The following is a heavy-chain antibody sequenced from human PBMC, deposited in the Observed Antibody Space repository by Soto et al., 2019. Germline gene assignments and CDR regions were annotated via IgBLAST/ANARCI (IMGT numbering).Heavy chain of an antibody. V-gene: IGHV4-61*01. Sequence: SEPLSLTCTVSGGSVISGSYYWSWIRQPPGKGLEWIGYIYYSGSTNYNPSLKSRVTISVDTSKNTLYLQMNSLRAEDTAVYYCARSRTSLDYWGQGTLVTVSS. CDR2: IYYSGST. J-gene: IGHJ4*02. CDR3: ARSRTSLDY. CDR1: GGSVISGSYY. D-gene: IGHD4-17*01.